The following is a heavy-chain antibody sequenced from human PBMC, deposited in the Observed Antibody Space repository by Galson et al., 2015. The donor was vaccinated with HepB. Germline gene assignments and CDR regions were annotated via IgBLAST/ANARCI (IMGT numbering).Heavy chain of an antibody. D-gene: IGHD3-16*01. J-gene: IGHJ4*02. CDR2: INVANGDT. Sequence: SVKASCKASGYSFTSYAMHWVRQAPGQTLEWVGWINVANGDTRYSQKFQDRVTITRDTSASTAYMGMSSLRPEDTAFYYCAREGGRVGASLGEDYWGQGTLVTVSS. V-gene: IGHV1-3*01. CDR3: AREGGRVGASLGEDY. CDR1: GYSFTSYA.